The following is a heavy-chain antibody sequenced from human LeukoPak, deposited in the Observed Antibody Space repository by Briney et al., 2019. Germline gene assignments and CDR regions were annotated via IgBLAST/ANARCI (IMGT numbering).Heavy chain of an antibody. D-gene: IGHD6-19*01. Sequence: SETLSLTCAVSGASITSYYWSWIRQPPGKGLEWIGYIYYSGSTNYNPSLKSRVPMSVDTSKNEFSLKLSSVTTADTAVYYCATRRIAVAAPFDYWGQGTLVTVSS. V-gene: IGHV4-59*01. CDR3: ATRRIAVAAPFDY. CDR2: IYYSGST. J-gene: IGHJ4*02. CDR1: GASITSYY.